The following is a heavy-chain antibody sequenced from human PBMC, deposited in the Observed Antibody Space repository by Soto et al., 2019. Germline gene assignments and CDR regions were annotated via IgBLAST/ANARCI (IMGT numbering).Heavy chain of an antibody. V-gene: IGHV1-18*01. CDR3: ATADYDFWSGYLPAV. CDR1: GYTFTSYG. Sequence: ASVKVSCKASGYTFTSYGISWLRQSAGQGLEWMGWISAYNGNTNYAQKLQGRVTMTTDTSTSTAYMELRSLRSDDTAVYYCATADYDFWSGYLPAVWGQGTTVTVSS. J-gene: IGHJ6*02. D-gene: IGHD3-3*01. CDR2: ISAYNGNT.